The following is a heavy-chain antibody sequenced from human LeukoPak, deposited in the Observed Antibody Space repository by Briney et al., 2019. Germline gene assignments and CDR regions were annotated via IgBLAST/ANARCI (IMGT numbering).Heavy chain of an antibody. V-gene: IGHV4-34*01. Sequence: PSETLSLTCAVYGGSFSGYYWSWIRQPPGKGLEWIGEINHSGSTNYNPSLKSRVTISADTSKNQFSLKLSSVTAANTAVYYCARGSRIQLWTNYYYYMDVWGKGTTVTVSS. CDR2: INHSGST. D-gene: IGHD5-18*01. CDR3: ARGSRIQLWTNYYYYMDV. J-gene: IGHJ6*03. CDR1: GGSFSGYY.